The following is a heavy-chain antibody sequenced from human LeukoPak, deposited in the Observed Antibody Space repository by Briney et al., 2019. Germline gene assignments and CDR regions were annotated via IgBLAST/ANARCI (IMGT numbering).Heavy chain of an antibody. Sequence: PSETLSLTCAVSGGSFSGYYWSWIRQPPGKGLEWIGEINHSGTTNYNPSLKSRVTISVDKSKNQFSLKLSSVTAADTAVYYCAIRQLRLRWKGGFDYWGQGTLVTVSS. CDR3: AIRQLRLRWKGGFDY. V-gene: IGHV4-34*01. D-gene: IGHD4-23*01. CDR2: INHSGTT. J-gene: IGHJ4*02. CDR1: GGSFSGYY.